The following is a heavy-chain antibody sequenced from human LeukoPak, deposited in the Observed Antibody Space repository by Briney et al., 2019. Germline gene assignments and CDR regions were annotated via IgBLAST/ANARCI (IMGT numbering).Heavy chain of an antibody. J-gene: IGHJ4*02. CDR3: AKGRIQPWSLGY. V-gene: IGHV3-33*06. Sequence: PGGSLRLSCAASGFTFSSYAMHWVRQAPGKGLDWVAVIWYDGSNKYYADSVKGRFTISRDNSDNTLYLQMNSLRAEDTAVYYCAKGRIQPWSLGYWGQGSLVTVSS. CDR2: IWYDGSNK. CDR1: GFTFSSYA. D-gene: IGHD5-18*01.